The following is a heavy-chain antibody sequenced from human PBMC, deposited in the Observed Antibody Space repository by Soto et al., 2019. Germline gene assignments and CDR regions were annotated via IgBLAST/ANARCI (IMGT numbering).Heavy chain of an antibody. Sequence: GASMKVSCKASGGTFRSYAISWVRQAPGQGLEWMGRIIPILGIANYAQKFQGRVTITADKSTSTAYMELSSLRSEDTAVYYCARDMNTRRRYSTSNWFGPWGQGTLVTVSS. D-gene: IGHD6-13*01. CDR3: ARDMNTRRRYSTSNWFGP. V-gene: IGHV1-69*04. J-gene: IGHJ5*02. CDR2: IIPILGIA. CDR1: GGTFRSYA.